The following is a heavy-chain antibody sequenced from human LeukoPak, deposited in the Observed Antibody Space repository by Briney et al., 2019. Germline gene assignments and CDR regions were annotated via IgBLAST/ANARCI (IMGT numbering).Heavy chain of an antibody. D-gene: IGHD6-19*01. Sequence: GGSLRLSCAASGFTFDDCAMHWVRQAPGKGLEWVSGISWNSGSIGYADSVKGRFTISRDNAKNSLYLQMNSLRAEDTAVYYCAKVGGWYQDFDHWGQGTLVTVSS. CDR3: AKVGGWYQDFDH. CDR1: GFTFDDCA. J-gene: IGHJ4*02. V-gene: IGHV3-9*01. CDR2: ISWNSGSI.